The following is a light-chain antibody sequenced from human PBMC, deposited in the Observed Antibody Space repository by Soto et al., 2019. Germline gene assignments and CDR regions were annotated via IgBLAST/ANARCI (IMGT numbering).Light chain of an antibody. Sequence: IVLPQSPATLSVSPGEGSILSCRASQSVSSNLAWYQQKPGQVPRLLIYGASTRATGIPDRFSGSGSGTDFTLTISRLEPDDSAVYYCQQYARSSWTFGQGNKVDIK. J-gene: IGKJ1*01. CDR2: GAS. CDR1: QSVSSN. V-gene: IGKV3D-15*01. CDR3: QQYARSSWT.